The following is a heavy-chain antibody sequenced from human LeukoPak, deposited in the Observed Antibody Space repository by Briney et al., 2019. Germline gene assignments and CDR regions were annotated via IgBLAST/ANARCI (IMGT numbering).Heavy chain of an antibody. Sequence: SETLSLTCTVSGGSISSYYWSWIRQPAGKGLEWIGRIYTSGSTNYNPSLKSRVTMPVDTSKNQFSLKLSSVTAADTAVYYCARDGYCSSTSCLPPSKYYYYGMDVWGQGTTVTVSS. CDR2: IYTSGST. J-gene: IGHJ6*02. D-gene: IGHD2-2*03. V-gene: IGHV4-4*07. CDR1: GGSISSYY. CDR3: ARDGYCSSTSCLPPSKYYYYGMDV.